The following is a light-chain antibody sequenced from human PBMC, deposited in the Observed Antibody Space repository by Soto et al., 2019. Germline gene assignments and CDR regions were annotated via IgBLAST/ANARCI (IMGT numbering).Light chain of an antibody. V-gene: IGLV2-8*01. CDR2: EVS. CDR3: SSYSCRQNFV. J-gene: IGLJ1*01. CDR1: SSDIGAYIY. Sequence: QAALTQPPSESGSPGQSVTISCTGTSSDIGAYIYVSWYQQHPGKAPKLMISEVSRRPSGVPDRFSGSKSGNTASLTVPGLKADDEAHYWCSSYSCRQNFVFRTGTKLT.